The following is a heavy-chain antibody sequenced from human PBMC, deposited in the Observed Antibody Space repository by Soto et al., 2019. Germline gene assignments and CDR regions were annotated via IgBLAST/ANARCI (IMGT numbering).Heavy chain of an antibody. D-gene: IGHD3-10*01. V-gene: IGHV4-61*01. CDR2: TFVTGAT. CDR3: ARGRFHSAGSSFGRRMDG. Sequence: QVQLQESGPGLVKSSETLSLICFVSGEALGSGQSYWNWIRQAPGKGLEWIGQTFVTGATKYSASPKSRVTMSVDTSKSQISLTLASGTAADSATYFCARGRFHSAGSSFGRRMDGWGQGATVTVSS. CDR1: GEALGSGQSY. J-gene: IGHJ6*02.